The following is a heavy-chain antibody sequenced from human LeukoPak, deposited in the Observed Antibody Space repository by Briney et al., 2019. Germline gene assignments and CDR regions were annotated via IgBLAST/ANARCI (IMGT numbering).Heavy chain of an antibody. CDR3: ARARIDY. Sequence: GGSPRLSFAASGFTFSSYWMHWVRPAPGKGLEWVANIKQDGSEKYYVDSVKGRFTISRDNAKNSLYLQMNSLRAEDTAAYYCARARIDYWGQGTLVTVSS. CDR2: IKQDGSEK. J-gene: IGHJ4*02. CDR1: GFTFSSYW. V-gene: IGHV3-7*04.